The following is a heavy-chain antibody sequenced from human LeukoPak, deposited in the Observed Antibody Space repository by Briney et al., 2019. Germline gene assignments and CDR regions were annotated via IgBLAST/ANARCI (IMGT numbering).Heavy chain of an antibody. CDR3: ARDLWSEQLFIALGY. V-gene: IGHV3-74*01. CDR1: GFTFSSYW. CDR2: VNTDGRTT. J-gene: IGHJ4*02. D-gene: IGHD6-6*01. Sequence: GGSLRLSCAASGFTFSSYWMHWVRHAPGKGLVWVSRVNTDGRTTNYADSVRGRFTISRDKSKNTLYLQMNSLGAEDTAVYYCARDLWSEQLFIALGYWGQGTLVTVSS.